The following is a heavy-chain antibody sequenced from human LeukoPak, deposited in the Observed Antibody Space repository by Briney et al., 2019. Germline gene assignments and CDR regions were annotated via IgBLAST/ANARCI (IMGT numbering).Heavy chain of an antibody. D-gene: IGHD5-18*01. CDR2: VST. V-gene: IGHV4-39*01. CDR3: ARAGYTYGIISYFDS. CDR1: GGSVSSGGHY. J-gene: IGHJ4*02. Sequence: SETLSLTCTVSGGSVSSGGHYWGWIRQPPGKGLEWIGVSTYYNPSLKNRVTISRDTSKNQFSLKLSSVTAADTAIYYCARAGYTYGIISYFDSWGQGTLVTVSS.